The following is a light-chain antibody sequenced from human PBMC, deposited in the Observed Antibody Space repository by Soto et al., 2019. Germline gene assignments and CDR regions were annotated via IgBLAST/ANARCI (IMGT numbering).Light chain of an antibody. CDR2: DAS. CDR1: QSISSW. V-gene: IGKV1-5*01. Sequence: DIQMTQSPATLSASVGDRVTITCRASQSISSWLAWYQQKPGKVPKLLIDDASSLESGVPSRFGGSGSGTEFTLTISSLQPDDFATYYCQQYNTYPWTFGQGTKVDIK. J-gene: IGKJ1*01. CDR3: QQYNTYPWT.